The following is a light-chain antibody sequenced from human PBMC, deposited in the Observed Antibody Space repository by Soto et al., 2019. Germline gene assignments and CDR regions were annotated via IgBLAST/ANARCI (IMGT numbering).Light chain of an antibody. V-gene: IGKV1-6*01. CDR2: GTS. CDR1: QDIRAE. CDR3: LQDYDYPRT. J-gene: IGKJ1*01. Sequence: AIQMTQSPSSLSASVGDRVTITCRASQDIRAELGWYQQKPGEAPKLLVYGTSTLQTGVPSRFSGSGSGADFPLTISSLQPEDFATYYCLQDYDYPRTFGQGTKVEIK.